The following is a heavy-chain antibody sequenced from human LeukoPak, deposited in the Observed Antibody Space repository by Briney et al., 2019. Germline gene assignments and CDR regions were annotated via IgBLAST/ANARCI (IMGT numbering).Heavy chain of an antibody. J-gene: IGHJ6*03. CDR2: IIPIFGTA. V-gene: IGHV1-69*05. CDR3: ARGAPDCSGGSCYRRGYYYYMDV. CDR1: GGTFSSYA. D-gene: IGHD2-15*01. Sequence: SVKVSCKASGGTFSSYAISWVRQAPGQGLEWMGGIIPIFGTANYAQKFQGRVTITTDESTSTAYMELSSLRSEDTAVYYCARGAPDCSGGSCYRRGYYYYMDVWGKGTTVTVSS.